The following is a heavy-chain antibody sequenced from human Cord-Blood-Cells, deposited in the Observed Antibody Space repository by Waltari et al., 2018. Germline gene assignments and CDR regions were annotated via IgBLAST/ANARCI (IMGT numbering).Heavy chain of an antibody. CDR2: ISYDGRNK. D-gene: IGHD3-10*01. CDR1: GFTFSSYA. Sequence: QVQLVESGGGVVQPGRSLRLSCAASGFTFSSYAMHWVRQAPGKGLEWVTVISYDGRNKYSADSVKGRFTISRDNSKNTLYLQMNSLRAEDTAVYYCARDEITMVRGVMGYWGQGTLVTVSS. V-gene: IGHV3-30*04. CDR3: ARDEITMVRGVMGY. J-gene: IGHJ4*02.